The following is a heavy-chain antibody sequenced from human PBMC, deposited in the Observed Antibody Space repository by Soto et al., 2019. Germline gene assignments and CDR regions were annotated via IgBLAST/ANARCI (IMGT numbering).Heavy chain of an antibody. CDR2: MYYSGNT. CDR3: ARGGWYLDH. V-gene: IGHV4-59*01. Sequence: SETLSLTCTVSGGSMSPNYWSWIRQPPGKGLEWIGYMYYSGNTNYNPSLKSRVTMSVDTSKNQFSLKLYSVTAADTAVYYCARGGWYLDHWGQGSLVSVSS. D-gene: IGHD6-19*01. J-gene: IGHJ4*01. CDR1: GGSMSPNY.